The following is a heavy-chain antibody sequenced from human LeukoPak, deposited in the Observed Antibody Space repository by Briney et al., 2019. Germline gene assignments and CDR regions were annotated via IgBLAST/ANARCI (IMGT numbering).Heavy chain of an antibody. J-gene: IGHJ4*02. Sequence: SETLSLTCAVYGGSFSGYYWSWIRQPSGKGLEWIGEINHSGSTNYNPSLKSRVTISVDTSKNQFSLKLSSVTAADTAVYYCAREGREWLLPDYWGQGTLVTVSS. CDR2: INHSGST. CDR1: GGSFSGYY. D-gene: IGHD3-3*01. V-gene: IGHV4-34*01. CDR3: AREGREWLLPDY.